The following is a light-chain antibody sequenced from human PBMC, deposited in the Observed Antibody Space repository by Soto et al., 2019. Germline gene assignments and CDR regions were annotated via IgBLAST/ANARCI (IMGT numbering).Light chain of an antibody. J-gene: IGKJ1*01. Sequence: IVMTQSPATLSVSPGERATLSCRASQSVSSNLAWYQQKPGQAPRLLIYGASVRATGIPARFSGSGSGTEFTLTISSLQSEDFAVYYCQQYNNWWTFGQGTKVEIK. CDR3: QQYNNWWT. CDR2: GAS. CDR1: QSVSSN. V-gene: IGKV3-15*01.